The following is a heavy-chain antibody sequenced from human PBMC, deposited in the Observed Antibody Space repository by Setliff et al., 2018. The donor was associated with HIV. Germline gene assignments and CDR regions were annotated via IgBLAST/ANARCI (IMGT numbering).Heavy chain of an antibody. Sequence: SETLSLTCTVSGGSIIANYWSWIRQPPGKGLEWIGYIHSGGNTKYISSLKSRLTISLDVSKNQFSLKLTSVTAVDTAVYYCARGNPNDCWGQGILVVVST. CDR1: GGSIIANY. CDR2: IHSGGNT. J-gene: IGHJ4*02. V-gene: IGHV4-59*12. CDR3: ARGNPNDC.